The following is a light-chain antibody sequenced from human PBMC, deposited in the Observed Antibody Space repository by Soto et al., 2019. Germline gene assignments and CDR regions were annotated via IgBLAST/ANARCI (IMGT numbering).Light chain of an antibody. J-gene: IGKJ1*01. CDR3: QQYVRSPWT. CDR1: QSVSSSY. V-gene: IGKV3-20*01. CDR2: GAS. Sequence: EMVLTQSPGTLSLSPGERATLSCRASQSVSSSYLAWYQQKGGQAPRLLIYGASSRATGIPDRFSGSGSGTDFTLTISRLEPEDFEVYYCQQYVRSPWTFGQGTKVEIK.